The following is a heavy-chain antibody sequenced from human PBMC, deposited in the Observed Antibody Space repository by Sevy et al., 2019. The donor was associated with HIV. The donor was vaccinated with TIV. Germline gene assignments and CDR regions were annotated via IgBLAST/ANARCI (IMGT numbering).Heavy chain of an antibody. CDR1: GFTFSSHS. D-gene: IGHD3-16*02. CDR3: ARDDYVWGNSRWTNWFDP. Sequence: GGSLRLSCAASGFTFSSHSMNWVRQAPGKGLEWVSSISSTSGHIYYSDSVKGRFTISRDNSKNSLYLQMNSLRAEDTAVYYCARDDYVWGNSRWTNWFDPWGLGTLVTVSS. CDR2: ISSTSGHI. J-gene: IGHJ5*02. V-gene: IGHV3-21*01.